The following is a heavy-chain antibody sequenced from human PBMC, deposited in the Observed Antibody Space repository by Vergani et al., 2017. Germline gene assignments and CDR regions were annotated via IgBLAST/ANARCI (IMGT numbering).Heavy chain of an antibody. CDR1: GYSFTSYW. J-gene: IGHJ5*02. CDR2: IYPGDSDT. CDR3: ARRDFWSGYNWFDP. V-gene: IGHV5-51*01. D-gene: IGHD3-3*01. Sequence: EVPLVQSGAEVKTPGESLKISCKGSGYSFTSYWIGWVRQMPGKGREWMGIIYPGDSDTRYSPSFQGEVTISADKSRSTAYLQWSSLKASDTAMYYCARRDFWSGYNWFDPWGQGTLVTVSS.